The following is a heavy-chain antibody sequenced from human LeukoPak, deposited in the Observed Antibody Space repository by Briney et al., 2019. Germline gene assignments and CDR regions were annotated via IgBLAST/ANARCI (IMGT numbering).Heavy chain of an antibody. V-gene: IGHV3-30-3*01. D-gene: IGHD3-9*01. CDR3: ARDPLARDILTGYFDY. CDR1: GFTFSSYA. J-gene: IGHJ4*02. Sequence: GGSLRLSCAASGFTFSSYAMHWVRQAPGKGLEWVAVISYDGSNKYYADSVKGRFTISRDNSKNTLYLQMNSLRAEDTAVYYCARDPLARDILTGYFDYWGQGTLVTVSS. CDR2: ISYDGSNK.